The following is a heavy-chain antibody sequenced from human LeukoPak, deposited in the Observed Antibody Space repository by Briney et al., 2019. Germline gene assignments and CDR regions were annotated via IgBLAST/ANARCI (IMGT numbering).Heavy chain of an antibody. D-gene: IGHD3-9*01. CDR3: AREDDILTGYKIYYYYYMDV. V-gene: IGHV3-23*01. J-gene: IGHJ6*03. CDR1: GFTFSNYA. CDR2: ISGSGGRT. Sequence: GGSLRLSCAASGFTFSNYAMTWVRQAPGKGLEWVSTISGSGGRTYYADSLKGRFTISRDNSKNSLYLQMNSLRAEDTAVYYCAREDDILTGYKIYYYYYMDVWGKGTTVTVSS.